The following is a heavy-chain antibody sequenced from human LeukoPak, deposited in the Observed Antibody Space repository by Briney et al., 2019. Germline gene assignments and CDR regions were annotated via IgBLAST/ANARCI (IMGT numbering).Heavy chain of an antibody. V-gene: IGHV3-30*18. CDR3: AKEWLWEGFYYGPNV. CDR2: ISYDGSKK. CDR1: GFTFSNYG. D-gene: IGHD1-26*01. Sequence: GGSLRLSCAASGFTFSNYGMYWVRQAPGKGLEWLALISYDGSKKYYADSVEGRLTISRDNSKNTLFLQMSSLRPEDTALYYCAKEWLWEGFYYGPNVWGQGTTVTVSS. J-gene: IGHJ6*02.